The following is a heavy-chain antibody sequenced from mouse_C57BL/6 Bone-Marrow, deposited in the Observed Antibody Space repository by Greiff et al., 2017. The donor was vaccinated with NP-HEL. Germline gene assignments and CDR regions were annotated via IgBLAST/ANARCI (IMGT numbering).Heavy chain of an antibody. D-gene: IGHD2-4*01. CDR2: ISGGGGNT. V-gene: IGHV5-9*01. CDR3: ARHDYDDY. J-gene: IGHJ2*01. CDR1: GFTFSSYT. Sequence: EVKVEESGGGLVKPGGSLKLSCAASGFTFSSYTMSWVRQTPEKRLEWVATISGGGGNTYYPDSVKGRFTISRDNAKNTLYLQMSSLRSEDTALYYCARHDYDDYWGQGTTLTVSS.